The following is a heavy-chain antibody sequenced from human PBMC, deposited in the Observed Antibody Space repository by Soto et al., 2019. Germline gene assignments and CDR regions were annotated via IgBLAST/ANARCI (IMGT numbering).Heavy chain of an antibody. CDR1: GFTFSSYA. J-gene: IGHJ4*02. Sequence: GGSLRLSCAASGFTFSSYAMSWVRQAPGKGLEWVSAISGSGGSTYYADSVKGRFTISRDNSKNTLYLQMNSLRAEDTAVYYCAKSLQAYYDSSGYYFFDYWGQGTLVTVSS. V-gene: IGHV3-23*01. CDR3: AKSLQAYYDSSGYYFFDY. D-gene: IGHD3-22*01. CDR2: ISGSGGST.